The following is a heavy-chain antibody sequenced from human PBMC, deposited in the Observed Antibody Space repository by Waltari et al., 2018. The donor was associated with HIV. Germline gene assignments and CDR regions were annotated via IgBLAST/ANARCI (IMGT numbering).Heavy chain of an antibody. Sequence: VQLVDSGGGVAHPRGSRRLSCPAPGFAYTTLGLHWVRQAPGKGLEWMAFISSDGNNEYYADSVKGRFTVSRDNSRNTLHLLMDSLRVEDTAIYYCAKSLFGVVKYQNLFDYWAQGTLVTVSS. CDR1: GFAYTTLG. J-gene: IGHJ4*02. D-gene: IGHD3-3*01. CDR2: ISSDGNNE. V-gene: IGHV3-30*18. CDR3: AKSLFGVVKYQNLFDY.